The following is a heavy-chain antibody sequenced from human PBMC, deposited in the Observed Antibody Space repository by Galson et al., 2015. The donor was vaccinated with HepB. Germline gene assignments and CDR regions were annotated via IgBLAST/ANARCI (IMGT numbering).Heavy chain of an antibody. CDR1: GFTFSSYS. Sequence: SLRLSCAASGFTFSSYSMNWVRQAPGKGLEWVSSISSSSSYIYYADSVKGRFTISRDNAKNSLYLQMNSLRAEDTAVYYCARDRSGQGTEWLVYYYYGMDVWGQGTTVTVSS. CDR2: ISSSSSYI. J-gene: IGHJ6*02. CDR3: ARDRSGQGTEWLVYYYYGMDV. V-gene: IGHV3-21*01. D-gene: IGHD3-3*01.